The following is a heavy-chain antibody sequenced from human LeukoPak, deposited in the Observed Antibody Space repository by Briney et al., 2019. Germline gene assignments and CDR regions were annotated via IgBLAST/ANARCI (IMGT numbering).Heavy chain of an antibody. J-gene: IGHJ3*02. D-gene: IGHD3-10*01. CDR3: ARRESFDI. V-gene: IGHV4-59*08. Sequence: PSETLSLTCTVSGGAISSNYWGWIRQSPGKGLEWIGYIYYTGSTTYNPSLKGRVTISLDTSKNQFSLELSSVTAADTAVYYCARRESFDIWGQGTMVTVSS. CDR1: GGAISSNY. CDR2: IYYTGST.